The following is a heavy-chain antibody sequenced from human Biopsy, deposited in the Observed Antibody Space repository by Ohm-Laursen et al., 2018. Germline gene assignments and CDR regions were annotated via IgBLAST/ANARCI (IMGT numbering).Heavy chain of an antibody. J-gene: IGHJ5*01. CDR3: ARVRGGFLEWFDY. CDR1: GDSMGTYY. CDR2: IYYSGTT. D-gene: IGHD3-3*01. V-gene: IGHV4-59*07. Sequence: SDTLSLTCTVSGDSMGTYYWSWIRQPPGRVMEWIASIYYSGTTHKNPSLKSRVTISVDTSQGLLSLDLSSVTAADTAVYYCARVRGGFLEWFDYWGQGTLVTVSS.